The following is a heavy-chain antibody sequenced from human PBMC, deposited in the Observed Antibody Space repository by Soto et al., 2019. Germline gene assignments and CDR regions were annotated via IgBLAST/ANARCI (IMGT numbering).Heavy chain of an antibody. J-gene: IGHJ2*01. CDR3: VRWFGGHMSIHDFPTRRYSDL. V-gene: IGHV1-3*01. CDR2: NNAGNGNT. CDR1: GLPFTSNA. Sequence: GSFGKVNSTAPGLPFTSNAMAWARSAPGQTIGWMGWNNAGNGNTKYSPKFQGRVTFTRDTSASTTYMELSSLRSEDTAVYYCVRWFGGHMSIHDFPTRRYSDL. D-gene: IGHD3-10*01.